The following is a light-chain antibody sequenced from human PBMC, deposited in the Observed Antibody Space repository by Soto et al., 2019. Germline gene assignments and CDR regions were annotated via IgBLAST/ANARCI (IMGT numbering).Light chain of an antibody. CDR2: GVS. V-gene: IGKV1-5*03. Sequence: DIQMTQSPSTLSASVGDRVTITCRASQSVTSWLAWFQQKPGKAPNLLIYGVSSVESGVPSRFSGSGSGTEFTLTISNLQPDDYATYYCQQYRDYSWTFGQGTKVESK. J-gene: IGKJ1*01. CDR3: QQYRDYSWT. CDR1: QSVTSW.